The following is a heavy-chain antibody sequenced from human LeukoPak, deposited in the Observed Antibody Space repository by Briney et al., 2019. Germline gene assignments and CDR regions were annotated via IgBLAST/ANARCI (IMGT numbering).Heavy chain of an antibody. J-gene: IGHJ4*02. CDR3: ARMYNSGWRYFDS. CDR2: IYVVGST. V-gene: IGHV3-53*01. D-gene: IGHD6-19*01. Sequence: GSLRLSCAVSGLTVSNNYMSWVRQAPGKGLEWVSVIYVVGSTYYADSVKGRFTISRDNSRNTLYLQMNSLRAEDTAVYYCARMYNSGWRYFDSWGQGTLVTVSS. CDR1: GLTVSNNY.